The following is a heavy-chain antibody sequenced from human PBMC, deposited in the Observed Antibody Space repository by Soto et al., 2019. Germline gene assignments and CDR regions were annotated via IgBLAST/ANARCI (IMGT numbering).Heavy chain of an antibody. CDR3: VKVRQYSSSWYSFDC. CDR2: ISSNGGST. Sequence: PGWSLRLSCSASGFTFSSYAMHWVRQAPGKGLEYVSSISSNGGSTYYADSVKGRFTISRDNSKNTLYLQMSSLRAEDTAVYYCVKVRQYSSSWYSFDCWGQGTLVTVSS. J-gene: IGHJ4*02. CDR1: GFTFSSYA. V-gene: IGHV3-64D*08. D-gene: IGHD6-13*01.